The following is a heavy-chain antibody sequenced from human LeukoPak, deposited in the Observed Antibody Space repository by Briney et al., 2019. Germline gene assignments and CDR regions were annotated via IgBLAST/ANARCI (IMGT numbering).Heavy chain of an antibody. J-gene: IGHJ5*02. V-gene: IGHV4-34*01. Sequence: SETLSLTCAVSGGSFSGYYWSWIRQPSGKGLEWIGEINHSGSTNYNPSLKSRVTISVDTSKNQFSLKLSSVTAADTAVYYCARVWFGELSAIDPWGQGTLVTVSS. CDR3: ARVWFGELSAIDP. CDR1: GGSFSGYY. D-gene: IGHD3-10*01. CDR2: INHSGST.